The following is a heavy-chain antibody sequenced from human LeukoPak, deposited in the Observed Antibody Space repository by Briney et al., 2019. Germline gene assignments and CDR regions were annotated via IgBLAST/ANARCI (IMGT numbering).Heavy chain of an antibody. V-gene: IGHV3-23*01. CDR3: AKDLLGPMIEYYFDY. D-gene: IGHD3-22*01. Sequence: GGSLRLSCAASGFTFSSYAMSWVRQAPGRGLEWVSSISGSGGSTHYADSVKGRFTISRDSSKNTLYLQMNSLRAEDTAIYFCAKDLLGPMIEYYFDYWGQGTLVTVSS. CDR1: GFTFSSYA. J-gene: IGHJ4*02. CDR2: ISGSGGST.